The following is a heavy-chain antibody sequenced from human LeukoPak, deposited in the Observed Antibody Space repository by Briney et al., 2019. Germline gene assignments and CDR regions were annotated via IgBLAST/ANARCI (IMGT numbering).Heavy chain of an antibody. CDR1: GFTFSSYA. J-gene: IGHJ3*02. CDR2: ISSSSSYI. V-gene: IGHV3-21*01. Sequence: GGSLRLSCAASGFTFSSYAMHWVRQAPGKGLEWVSSISSSSSYIYYADSVKGRFTISRDNAKNSLYLQMNSLRAEDTAVYYCARDSVTGTTGAFDIWGQGTMVTVSS. D-gene: IGHD1-7*01. CDR3: ARDSVTGTTGAFDI.